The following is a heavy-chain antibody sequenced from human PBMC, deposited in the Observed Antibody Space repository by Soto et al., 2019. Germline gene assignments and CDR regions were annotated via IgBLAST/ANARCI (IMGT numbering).Heavy chain of an antibody. CDR1: GGTFSNYP. Sequence: QVQLVQSGAEVKKPGSSVKVSCKASGGTFSNYPISWVRQAPGQGLEWMGGIIPIFGTVNYAQKFQGRVTINADESTSTAYMELSSLRDEDTAVYYCARGNHRWLQLWYFDLWGRGTLVTVSS. CDR3: ARGNHRWLQLWYFDL. CDR2: IIPIFGTV. V-gene: IGHV1-69*12. J-gene: IGHJ2*01. D-gene: IGHD5-12*01.